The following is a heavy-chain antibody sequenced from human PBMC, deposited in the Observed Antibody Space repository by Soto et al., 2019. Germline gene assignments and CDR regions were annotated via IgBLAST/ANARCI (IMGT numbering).Heavy chain of an antibody. D-gene: IGHD3-22*01. V-gene: IGHV1-69*13. CDR3: ARAVGSEYYYDSSGYHRAFDY. CDR1: GGTFSSYA. CDR2: IIPIFGTA. J-gene: IGHJ4*02. Sequence: SVKVSCKASGGTFSSYAISWVRQAPGQGLEWMGGIIPIFGTANYAQKFQGRVTITADESTSTAYMELSSLRSEDTAVYYCARAVGSEYYYDSSGYHRAFDYWGQGTLVT.